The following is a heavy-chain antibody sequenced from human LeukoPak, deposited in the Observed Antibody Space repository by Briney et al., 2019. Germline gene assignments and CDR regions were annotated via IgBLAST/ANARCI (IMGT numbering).Heavy chain of an antibody. CDR1: GFTFSSYA. J-gene: IGHJ5*02. CDR2: IIRSGVSQ. CDR3: AKDRDHVIANWFDP. D-gene: IGHD3-16*02. V-gene: IGHV3-23*01. Sequence: AGTLRLTCAASGFTFSSYAMSWVRQAQAQELEWVSAIIRSGVSQYYAASVKGRFTISRDNAKNSLYLQMNSLRAEDTALYYCAKDRDHVIANWFDPWGQGTLVTVSS.